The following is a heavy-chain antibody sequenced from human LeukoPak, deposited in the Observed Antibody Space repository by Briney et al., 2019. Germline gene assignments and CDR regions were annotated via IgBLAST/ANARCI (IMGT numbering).Heavy chain of an antibody. J-gene: IGHJ5*02. D-gene: IGHD6-25*01. CDR2: IKVKTGGT. CDR3: VRDVAAAGSHNWFDP. V-gene: IGHV1-2*02. CDR1: GYTFSGYY. Sequence: ASVKVSCKASGYTFSGYYMHWVRQAPGHGLEWMGWIKVKTGGTNYAQKFQGRVTMTRDTSISTAYMELNWLRFDDTAVYYCVRDVAAAGSHNWFDPWGRGTLVTVSS.